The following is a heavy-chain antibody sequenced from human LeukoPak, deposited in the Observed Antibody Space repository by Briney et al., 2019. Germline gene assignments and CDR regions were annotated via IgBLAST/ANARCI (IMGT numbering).Heavy chain of an antibody. D-gene: IGHD4-17*01. J-gene: IGHJ4*02. CDR2: IYFSGST. CDR3: ASRPTTWGFFDS. CDR1: GGSVRSNIYY. Sequence: SETLSLTCTVSGGSVRSNIYYWGWIRQPPGKGLELIGSIYFSGSTAYSPSLKSRVNISVDTSKNQFSLKLSSVTAADTAVYFCASRPTTWGFFDSWGQGTLVTVSS. V-gene: IGHV4-39*01.